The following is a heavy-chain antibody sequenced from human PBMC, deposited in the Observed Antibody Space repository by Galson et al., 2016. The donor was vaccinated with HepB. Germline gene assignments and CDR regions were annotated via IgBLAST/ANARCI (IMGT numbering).Heavy chain of an antibody. CDR1: GFTFNSSA. CDR3: AKDRGYYAMDV. D-gene: IGHD3-10*01. Sequence: SLRLSCAASGFTFNSSAMHWVRQAPGKAPEWVAVISYDGRKQYYADSVKGRFTISRDKSKKTLFLEMNSLRPEDTAVYHCAKDRGYYAMDVWGQGTTVTVSS. J-gene: IGHJ6*02. V-gene: IGHV3-30*04. CDR2: ISYDGRKQ.